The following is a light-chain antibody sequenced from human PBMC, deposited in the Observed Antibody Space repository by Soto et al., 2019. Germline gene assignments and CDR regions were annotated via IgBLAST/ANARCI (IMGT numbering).Light chain of an antibody. CDR1: QSISGW. CDR2: KAS. CDR3: QQYSSYSPYT. V-gene: IGKV1-5*03. Sequence: DIQMTQSPSTLSASVGDRVTITCRASQSISGWLAWYQQKPGKAPKLLIYKASSLESEVPSRLSGGGSGTEFTLTISSLQPDDFATYYCQQYSSYSPYTFGQGTKLEIK. J-gene: IGKJ2*01.